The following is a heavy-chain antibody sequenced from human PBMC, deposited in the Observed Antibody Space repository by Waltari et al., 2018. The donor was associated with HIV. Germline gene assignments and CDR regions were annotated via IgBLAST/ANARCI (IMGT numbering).Heavy chain of an antibody. D-gene: IGHD1-1*01. Sequence: QVQLQESGPGLVKPSQTLSLTCTVSGGSISSGSYYWSWIRQPAGKGLEWIGRIYTSGSNNNHPSLKSRVTISGDTAKNQFSPKLSSVTAAATAVYYCASRGEGWNRSPSFYFDYWGQGTLVTVSS. CDR1: GGSISSGSYY. J-gene: IGHJ4*02. CDR3: ASRGEGWNRSPSFYFDY. CDR2: IYTSGSN. V-gene: IGHV4-61*02.